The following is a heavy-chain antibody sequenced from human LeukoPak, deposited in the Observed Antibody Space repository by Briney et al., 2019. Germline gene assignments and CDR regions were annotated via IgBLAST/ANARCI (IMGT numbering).Heavy chain of an antibody. D-gene: IGHD4-17*01. CDR1: GFTFSNYA. V-gene: IGHV3-23*01. J-gene: IGHJ4*02. Sequence: AGGSLRLSCAASGFTFSNYAMSWVRQAPGKGLEWVSGITGSGGSSFYADSVKGRFTISRDSSKNTLYMQMNSLRGEDSALYYCAKNRLFTVTSYIDYWGQGTLVTVSS. CDR2: ITGSGGSS. CDR3: AKNRLFTVTSYIDY.